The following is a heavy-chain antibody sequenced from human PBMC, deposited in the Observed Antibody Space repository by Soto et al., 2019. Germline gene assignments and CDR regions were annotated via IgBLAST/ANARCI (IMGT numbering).Heavy chain of an antibody. Sequence: QVQLQESGPGLVKPSQTLSLTCTVSGDSVSGGDSYWSWIRQPPGKALEWIGYTSFSGYTSYSPSLKSRVPISVDMSKSQFSMRLTSVTAADTAIYYCVRGGNPYHYATSGPGTFDKWGQGTLVSVS. CDR2: TSFSGYT. J-gene: IGHJ4*02. CDR1: GDSVSGGDSY. D-gene: IGHD3-22*01. V-gene: IGHV4-30-4*01. CDR3: VRGGNPYHYATSGPGTFDK.